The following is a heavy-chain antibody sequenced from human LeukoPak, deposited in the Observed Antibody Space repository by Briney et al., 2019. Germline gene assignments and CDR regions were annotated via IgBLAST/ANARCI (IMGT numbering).Heavy chain of an antibody. V-gene: IGHV4-39*07. CDR1: GGSISSSSYY. CDR3: ARDQVYDSSGFWGY. CDR2: NYYSGST. D-gene: IGHD3-22*01. J-gene: IGHJ4*02. Sequence: PSETLSLTCTVSGGSISSSSYYWGWIRQPPGKGLEWIGSNYYSGSTYYNPSLKSRVTISVDTSKNQFSLKLNSVIDADTAVYYCARDQVYDSSGFWGYWGQGTLVTVSS.